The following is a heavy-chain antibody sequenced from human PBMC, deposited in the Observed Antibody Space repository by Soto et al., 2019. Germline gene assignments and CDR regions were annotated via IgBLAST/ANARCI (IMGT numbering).Heavy chain of an antibody. D-gene: IGHD2-15*01. CDR2: IGGGGAGT. J-gene: IGHJ5*02. CDR3: AKDRWLGICRGDRCHGWFDP. V-gene: IGHV3-23*01. CDR1: GFTFSSYA. Sequence: GGSLRLSCAASGFTFSSYAMSWVRQAPGKGLEWVSAIGGGGAGTYYADSVKGRFIISRDNSKNTVYLQMNSLRAEDTAVYYCAKDRWLGICRGDRCHGWFDPWGQGTLVTVSS.